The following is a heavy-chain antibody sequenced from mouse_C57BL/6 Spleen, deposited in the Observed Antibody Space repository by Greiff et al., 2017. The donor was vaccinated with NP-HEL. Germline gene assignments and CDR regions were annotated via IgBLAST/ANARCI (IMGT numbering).Heavy chain of an antibody. CDR1: GFNIKNTY. D-gene: IGHD2-4*01. CDR2: IDPANGNT. Sequence: VQLKQSVAELVRPGASVKLSCTASGFNIKNTYMHWVKQRPEQGLEWIGRIDPANGNTKYAQKFQGKATLTSDPSSNPAYLQLSSLTYEDTAIYYCARGYYDYSFAYWGQGTLVTVSA. J-gene: IGHJ3*01. V-gene: IGHV14-3*01. CDR3: ARGYYDYSFAY.